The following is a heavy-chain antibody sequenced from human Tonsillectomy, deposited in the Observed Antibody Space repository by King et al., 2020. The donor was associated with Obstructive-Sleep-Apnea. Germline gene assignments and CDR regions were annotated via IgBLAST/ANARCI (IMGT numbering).Heavy chain of an antibody. CDR3: ARDRDVYYYDTSGAKYGMDV. Sequence: QLQESGPGLLKPSETLSLTCTVSGYSISGGYYWGWIRQPPGKGLEWIGSIHHSGSTNYQPSLKSGFTMTIDTATNPFSLRLSSVTAAEPAVYYCARDRDVYYYDTSGAKYGMDVWGQGTTVTVSS. J-gene: IGHJ6*02. CDR2: IHHSGST. CDR1: GYSISGGYY. V-gene: IGHV4-38-2*02. D-gene: IGHD3-22*01.